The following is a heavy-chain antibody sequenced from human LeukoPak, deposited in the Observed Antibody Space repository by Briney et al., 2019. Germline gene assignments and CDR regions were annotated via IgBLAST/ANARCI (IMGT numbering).Heavy chain of an antibody. D-gene: IGHD3-10*01. V-gene: IGHV6-1*01. CDR3: ARAVLWFGDLDYYYYMDV. CDR2: TYYRSKWYN. CDR1: GDSVSRNSAT. Sequence: SQTLSLTCAIPGDSVSRNSATWNWIRQSPARGLEWLGRTYYRSKWYNDYAVSVKSRITINPDTSKNQFSLQLNSVTPEDTAVYYCARAVLWFGDLDYYYYMDVWGKGTTVTVSS. J-gene: IGHJ6*03.